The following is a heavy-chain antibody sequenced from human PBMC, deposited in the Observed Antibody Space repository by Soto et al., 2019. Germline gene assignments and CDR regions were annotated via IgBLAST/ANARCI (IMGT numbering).Heavy chain of an antibody. D-gene: IGHD6-13*01. J-gene: IGHJ6*02. V-gene: IGHV4-34*01. CDR2: INHSGST. CDR3: ARGLRSSSWYVSDYYYYYGMDV. Sequence: SETLSLTCAVYGGSFSGYYWSWIRQPPGKGLEWIGEINHSGSTNYNPSLKSRVTISVDTSKNLFSLKLSSVTAADTAVYYCARGLRSSSWYVSDYYYYYGMDVWGQGTTVTVSS. CDR1: GGSFSGYY.